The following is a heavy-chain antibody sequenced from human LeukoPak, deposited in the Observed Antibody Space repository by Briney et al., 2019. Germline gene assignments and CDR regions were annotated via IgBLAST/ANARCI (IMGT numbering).Heavy chain of an antibody. CDR1: GGSISSGSYY. V-gene: IGHV4-61*02. D-gene: IGHD2-21*02. CDR3: ARERVWRYCGDDSCGWFDP. CDR2: IYTSGST. Sequence: SQTLSLTCTVSGGSISSGSYYWSWIRQPAGKGLEWIGRIYTSGSTNYNPSLKSRVTISVDTSKNQFSLKLSSVTAADTAVYYCARERVWRYCGDDSCGWFDPWGQGTLVTVSS. J-gene: IGHJ5*02.